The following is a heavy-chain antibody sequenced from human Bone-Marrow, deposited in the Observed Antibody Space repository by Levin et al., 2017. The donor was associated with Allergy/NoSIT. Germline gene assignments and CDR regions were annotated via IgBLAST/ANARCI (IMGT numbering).Heavy chain of an antibody. CDR3: ARAYCSGGSCSLDY. V-gene: IGHV4-61*02. CDR1: GASISSGVYY. D-gene: IGHD2-15*01. J-gene: IGHJ4*02. Sequence: SETLSLTCTVSGASISSGVYYWTWIRQAAGKGLEWIGRIYTSGGTNYNPSLKSRVTISLDTSNNQIALKLTSVTAADTALYYCARAYCSGGSCSLDYWGQGTLVTVSS. CDR2: IYTSGGT.